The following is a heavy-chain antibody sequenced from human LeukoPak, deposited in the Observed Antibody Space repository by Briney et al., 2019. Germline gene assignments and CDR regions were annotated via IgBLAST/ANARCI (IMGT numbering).Heavy chain of an antibody. D-gene: IGHD2-2*01. V-gene: IGHV1-18*01. CDR3: ARVASTTCDCPDYFDY. CDR2: TSAYTGNT. CDR1: GYTFTTFV. Sequence: GASVKVSCKASGYTFTTFVITGVGQAPGQGLEWMGWTSAYTGNTNYAPKFQGRVTMTTDTSTSTAHMELRSLTSDDTAVYYCARVASTTCDCPDYFDYWGQGTLVTVSS. J-gene: IGHJ4*02.